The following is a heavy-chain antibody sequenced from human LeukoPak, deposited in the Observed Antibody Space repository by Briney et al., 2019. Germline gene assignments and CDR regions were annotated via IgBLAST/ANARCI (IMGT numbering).Heavy chain of an antibody. Sequence: GGSLRLSCAASGFTFSSYGMHWVRQAPGKGLEWVAVISYDGSNKYYADSVKGRFTISRDNSKNTLYLQMNSLRAEDTAVYYCARDSYSSSWHTTPDYWGQGTLVTVSS. CDR1: GFTFSSYG. CDR2: ISYDGSNK. J-gene: IGHJ4*02. V-gene: IGHV3-30*19. D-gene: IGHD6-13*01. CDR3: ARDSYSSSWHTTPDY.